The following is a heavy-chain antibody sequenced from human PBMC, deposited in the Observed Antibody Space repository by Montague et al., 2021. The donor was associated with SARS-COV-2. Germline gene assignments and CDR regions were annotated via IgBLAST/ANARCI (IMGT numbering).Heavy chain of an antibody. V-gene: IGHV4-34*01. J-gene: IGHJ6*03. CDR3: ARLRDGVVPSPILGVGPYYSYHYLGV. CDR1: GTSFSGYY. CDR2: INHGGST. D-gene: IGHD3-10*01. Sequence: SETLSLTCVVHGTSFSGYYWNWIRQPPGKGLEWIGEINHGGSTKYSPSLKSRLTISADTSKNQFSLKLTSVAAADTAVYYCARLRDGVVPSPILGVGPYYSYHYLGVRGRGATVTVPS.